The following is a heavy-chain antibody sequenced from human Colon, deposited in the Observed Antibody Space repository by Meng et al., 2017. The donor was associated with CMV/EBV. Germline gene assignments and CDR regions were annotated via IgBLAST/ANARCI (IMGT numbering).Heavy chain of an antibody. CDR3: VLVMPPAHDY. Sequence: GESLKISCAASGFTFSSYWMNWVRQAPGKGLEWVANIKKDGSEKNYVDSVKGRFTISRDNAKNALYLQVNSLRAEDAAVYYCVLVMPPAHDYWGQGTLVTVSS. CDR2: IKKDGSEK. V-gene: IGHV3-7*01. CDR1: GFTFSSYW. D-gene: IGHD2-2*01. J-gene: IGHJ4*02.